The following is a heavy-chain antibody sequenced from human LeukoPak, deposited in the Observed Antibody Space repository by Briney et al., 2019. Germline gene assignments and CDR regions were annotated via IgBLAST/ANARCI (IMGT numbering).Heavy chain of an antibody. CDR2: ISSSSSYI. J-gene: IGHJ4*02. D-gene: IGHD3-3*01. CDR3: ARSFGVVTHFDS. V-gene: IGHV3-21*01. Sequence: PGGSLRLSCAASGFTFSSYSMNWVRQAPGKGLEWVSSISSSSSYIYYADSVKGRFTISRDNAKNSLYLQMNSLRAEDTAVYYCARSFGVVTHFDSWGQGTLVTVSS. CDR1: GFTFSSYS.